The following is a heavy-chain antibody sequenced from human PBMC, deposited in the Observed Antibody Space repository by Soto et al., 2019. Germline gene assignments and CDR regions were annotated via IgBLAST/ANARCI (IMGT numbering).Heavy chain of an antibody. CDR2: ISYDGSNK. J-gene: IGHJ4*02. V-gene: IGHV3-30*18. CDR3: AKGPLPPYSSGWAPDQPPFDY. D-gene: IGHD6-19*01. Sequence: GGSLRLSCAASGFTFSSDGMHWVRQAPGKGLEWVAVISYDGSNKYYADSVKGRFTISRDNSKNTLYLQMNSLRAEDTAVYYCAKGPLPPYSSGWAPDQPPFDYWGQGTLVTVSS. CDR1: GFTFSSDG.